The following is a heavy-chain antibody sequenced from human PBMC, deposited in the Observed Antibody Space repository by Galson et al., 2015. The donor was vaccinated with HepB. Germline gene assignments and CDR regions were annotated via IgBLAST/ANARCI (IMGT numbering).Heavy chain of an antibody. V-gene: IGHV5-10-1*01. CDR2: IDPSDSYT. Sequence: QSGAEVKKPGESLRISCKGSGYSFTSYWISWVRQMPGKGLEWMGRIDPSDSYTNYSPSFQGHVTISADKSISTAYLQWSSLKASDTAMYYCARQRYCSSTSCYNMDVWGQGTTVTVSS. CDR1: GYSFTSYW. J-gene: IGHJ6*02. CDR3: ARQRYCSSTSCYNMDV. D-gene: IGHD2-2*01.